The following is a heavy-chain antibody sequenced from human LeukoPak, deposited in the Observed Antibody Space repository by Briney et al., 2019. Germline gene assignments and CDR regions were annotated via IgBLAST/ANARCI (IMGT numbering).Heavy chain of an antibody. Sequence: PGGSLRLSCAASGFTFSSHDMHWVRQAPGKGLEWVAAISYDGSKQLYADSVKGRFTISRDNSKNTLNLQMNSLRDEDTAVYYCAKDGARYLLTYYFEYWGQGTLVTVSP. V-gene: IGHV3-30*18. CDR1: GFTFSSHD. CDR3: AKDGARYLLTYYFEY. CDR2: ISYDGSKQ. J-gene: IGHJ4*02. D-gene: IGHD3-9*01.